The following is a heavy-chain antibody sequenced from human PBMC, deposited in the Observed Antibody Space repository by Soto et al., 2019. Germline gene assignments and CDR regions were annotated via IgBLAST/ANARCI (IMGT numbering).Heavy chain of an antibody. J-gene: IGHJ5*02. CDR1: GVSGGDYY. CDR3: AKDRQAAAENCFDP. D-gene: IGHD6-13*01. CDR2: IYYSGST. Sequence: LALTCSIVGVSGGDYYWRLMRNKQGKGVEWIGYIYYSGSTNYNPSLTSRVTISVDTSKNQFSLKLNSVTAADTAVYYCAKDRQAAAENCFDPPGQAHLVSGSS. V-gene: IGHV4-59*02.